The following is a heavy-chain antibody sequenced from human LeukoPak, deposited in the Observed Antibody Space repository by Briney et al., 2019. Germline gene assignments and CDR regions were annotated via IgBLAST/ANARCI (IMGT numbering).Heavy chain of an antibody. D-gene: IGHD3-16*01. V-gene: IGHV3-48*03. CDR2: ISSSGSTI. Sequence: GGSLRLSCAASGFTFSSYEMNWVRQAPGKGLEWVSYISSSGSTIYYADSVKGRFTVSRDNAKNSLYLQMNSLRAEDTAVYYCARDHYDSYYMDVWGKGTTVTVSS. CDR1: GFTFSSYE. CDR3: ARDHYDSYYMDV. J-gene: IGHJ6*03.